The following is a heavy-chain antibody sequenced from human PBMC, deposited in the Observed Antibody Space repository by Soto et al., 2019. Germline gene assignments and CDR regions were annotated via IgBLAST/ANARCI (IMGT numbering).Heavy chain of an antibody. V-gene: IGHV1-3*05. CDR2: VNAGNGNT. CDR1: GYTFTSYA. D-gene: IGHD2-15*01. J-gene: IGHJ4*02. CDR3: ARDILFDK. Sequence: QVQLVQSGAEEKKPGASLKVSCKASGYTFTSYAMHWVRQAPGQRLEWMGWVNAGNGNTKYSQKFQGRVTITRDTSASTAYMERSSLRSEDTDVYYCARDILFDKWGQGTLVTFSS.